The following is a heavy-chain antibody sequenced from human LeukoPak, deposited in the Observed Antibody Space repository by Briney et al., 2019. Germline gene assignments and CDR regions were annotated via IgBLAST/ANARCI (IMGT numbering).Heavy chain of an antibody. D-gene: IGHD3-10*01. CDR1: GGTFSSYA. CDR3: ARETRITMVRGGYYFDY. V-gene: IGHV1-69*13. CDR2: IIPIFGTA. Sequence: SVKVSCKASGGTFSSYAISWVRQAPGQGLEWMGGIIPIFGTANYAQKFQGRVTITADESTSTAYMELSSLRSEDTAVYYCARETRITMVRGGYYFDYWGQGTLVTVSS. J-gene: IGHJ4*02.